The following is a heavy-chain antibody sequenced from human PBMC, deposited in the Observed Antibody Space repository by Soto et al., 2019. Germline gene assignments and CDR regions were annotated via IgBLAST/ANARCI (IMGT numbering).Heavy chain of an antibody. Sequence: PGGSLRLSCAASGFTFSSYAMSWVRQAPGKGLEWVSAISGSGGSTYYADSVKGRFTISRDNSKNTLYLQMNSLRAEDTAVYYCANLSAGSSSWYAYRGQGSLVTVSS. CDR2: ISGSGGST. D-gene: IGHD6-13*01. J-gene: IGHJ4*02. CDR1: GFTFSSYA. V-gene: IGHV3-23*01. CDR3: ANLSAGSSSWYAY.